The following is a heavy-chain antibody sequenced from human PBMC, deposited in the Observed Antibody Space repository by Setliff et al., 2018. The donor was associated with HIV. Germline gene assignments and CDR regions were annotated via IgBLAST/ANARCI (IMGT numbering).Heavy chain of an antibody. V-gene: IGHV1-69*13. J-gene: IGHJ5*02. CDR2: IIPIFGTA. Sequence: ASVKVSCKASGGTFSTYAISWVRQAPGQGLEWMGGIIPIFGTANYAQKFQGRVTITADESTSTAYMELSSLRSEDTAVYYCARSDYYDSSGYSWFDPWGQGTRVTVS. CDR1: GGTFSTYA. CDR3: ARSDYYDSSGYSWFDP. D-gene: IGHD3-22*01.